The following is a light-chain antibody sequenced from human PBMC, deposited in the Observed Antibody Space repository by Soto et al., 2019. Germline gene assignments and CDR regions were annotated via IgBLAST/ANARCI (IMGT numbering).Light chain of an antibody. J-gene: IGKJ2*01. Sequence: EIVLTQSPGTLSLSPGERATLSCRASQSVSSTYVAWYQRKPGQAPMLLIYGASSRATRIPDRFSGSGSGTDFTLTISRLEPEDFAVYYCQQYGSSPQTFGQGTKLEIK. CDR2: GAS. CDR3: QQYGSSPQT. CDR1: QSVSSTY. V-gene: IGKV3-20*01.